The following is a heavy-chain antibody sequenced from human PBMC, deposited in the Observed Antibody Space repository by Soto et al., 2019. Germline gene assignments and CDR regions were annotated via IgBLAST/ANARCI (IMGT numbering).Heavy chain of an antibody. Sequence: QITLKESGPTLVKPTQTLTLTCTFSGFSLSTRGVGVGWIRQPPGKALEWLAHLYWDDDKGYSPSLKSRLTIPKDTSKNQVVLTVTTMDPVDTATYYCAHRPRGYSYYFDYWGQGTLVTVSS. CDR1: GFSLSTRGVG. CDR2: LYWDDDK. V-gene: IGHV2-5*02. J-gene: IGHJ4*02. CDR3: AHRPRGYSYYFDY. D-gene: IGHD5-18*01.